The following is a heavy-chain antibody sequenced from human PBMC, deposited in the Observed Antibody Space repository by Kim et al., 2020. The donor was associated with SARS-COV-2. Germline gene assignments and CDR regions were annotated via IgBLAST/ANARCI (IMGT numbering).Heavy chain of an antibody. J-gene: IGHJ4*02. CDR3: ARGPPWTTVTTFEGYFDY. V-gene: IGHV3-33*01. D-gene: IGHD4-17*01. Sequence: GGSLRLSCAASGFTFSSYGMHWVRQAPGKGLEWVAVIWYDGSNKYYADSVKGRFTISRDNSKNTLYLQMNSLRAEDTAVYYCARGPPWTTVTTFEGYFDYWGQGTLVTVSS. CDR2: IWYDGSNK. CDR1: GFTFSSYG.